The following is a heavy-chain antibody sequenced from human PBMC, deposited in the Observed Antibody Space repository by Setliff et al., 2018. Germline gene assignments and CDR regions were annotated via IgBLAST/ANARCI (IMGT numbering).Heavy chain of an antibody. Sequence: SISSSSYYWGWIRQPPGKGLEWIGSIYYSGSTYYNPSLKSRVTISVDTSKNQFSLKLSSVTAADTVVYYCARHEPKHFGGGVILGVPTVIDIANPLQFLPWG. D-gene: IGHD3-16*01. CDR3: ARHEPKHFGGGVILGVPTVIDIANPLQFLP. J-gene: IGHJ5*02. CDR2: IYYSGST. V-gene: IGHV4-39*01. CDR1: SISSSSYY.